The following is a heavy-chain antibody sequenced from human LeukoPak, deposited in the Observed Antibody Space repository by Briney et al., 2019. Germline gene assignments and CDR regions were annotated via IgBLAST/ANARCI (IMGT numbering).Heavy chain of an antibody. J-gene: IGHJ6*03. D-gene: IGHD3-10*01. CDR1: GFTFSSYW. Sequence: PGGSLRLSCAASGFTFSSYWMSWVRQAPGKGWEGVANIKQDGSEKYYVDSGKGRFTISRHNRKNSLYLQMNSLRAEDTAVYYCARDVTYYMDVWGKGTTVTVSS. CDR3: ARDVTYYMDV. CDR2: IKQDGSEK. V-gene: IGHV3-7*01.